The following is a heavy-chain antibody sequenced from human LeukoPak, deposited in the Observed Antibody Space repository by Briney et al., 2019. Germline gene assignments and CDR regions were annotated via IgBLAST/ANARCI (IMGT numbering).Heavy chain of an antibody. D-gene: IGHD1-26*01. Sequence: PSETLSLTCTVSGGSISSYYWSWIRQPPGKGLEWIGYIYYSGSTNYNPSLMSRVTISVDTSKNQFSLKLSSVTAADTAVYYCARVEEGAPGYWGQGTLVTVSS. CDR1: GGSISSYY. CDR3: ARVEEGAPGY. V-gene: IGHV4-59*01. CDR2: IYYSGST. J-gene: IGHJ4*02.